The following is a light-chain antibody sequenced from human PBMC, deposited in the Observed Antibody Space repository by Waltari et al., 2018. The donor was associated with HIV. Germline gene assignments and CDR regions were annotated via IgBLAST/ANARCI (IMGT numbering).Light chain of an antibody. Sequence: QSVLTQPPSVSGAPGQRVSISCTGSSSNLGAGFDAQWYQQLPGAAPRLLIYDNSSRPSGVPGRFSGSRSGTSASLAITGLQADDEADYYCQSFDSGLTAVVFGGGTKLTVL. V-gene: IGLV1-40*01. CDR1: SSNLGAGFD. CDR3: QSFDSGLTAVV. CDR2: DNS. J-gene: IGLJ2*01.